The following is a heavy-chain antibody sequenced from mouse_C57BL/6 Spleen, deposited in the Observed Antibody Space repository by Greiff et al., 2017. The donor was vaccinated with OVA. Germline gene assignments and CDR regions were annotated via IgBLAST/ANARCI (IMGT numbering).Heavy chain of an antibody. CDR2: FYPGSGSI. Sequence: VKLQESGAELVKPGASVKLSCKASGYTFTEYTIHWVKQRSGQGLEWIGWFYPGSGSIKYNEKFKDKATLTADKSSSTGYMELSRLTSEDSAVYFCARHEGAITTVVAPYFDYWGQGTTLTVSS. CDR1: GYTFTEYT. J-gene: IGHJ2*01. CDR3: ARHEGAITTVVAPYFDY. D-gene: IGHD1-1*01. V-gene: IGHV1-62-2*01.